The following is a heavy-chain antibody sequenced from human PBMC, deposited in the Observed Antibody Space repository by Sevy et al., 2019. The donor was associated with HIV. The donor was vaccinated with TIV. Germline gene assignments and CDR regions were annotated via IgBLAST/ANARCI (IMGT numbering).Heavy chain of an antibody. V-gene: IGHV3-9*01. CDR2: ISPNSAYI. CDR3: VKGNSRLLTTYFDH. J-gene: IGHJ4*02. Sequence: GGSLRLSCAVSGFNIDDYAMSWVRQAPGKGLEWVSGISPNSAYIGYADSVKGRFTMSRDKAKRSLFLQMDNLRVEDTALDYCVKGNSRLLTTYFDHWGQGTRVTVSS. D-gene: IGHD3-22*01. CDR1: GFNIDDYA.